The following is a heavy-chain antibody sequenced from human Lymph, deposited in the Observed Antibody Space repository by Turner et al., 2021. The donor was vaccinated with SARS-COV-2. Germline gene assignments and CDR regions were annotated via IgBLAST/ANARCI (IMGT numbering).Heavy chain of an antibody. CDR2: IYHSGST. CDR1: GASISTTFW. Sequence: QLQESGPGLVKPSGTLCLTCAVSGASISTTFWWTWVRQSPGKGLEWIGEIYHSGSTNYIPSLQSRVTISVDKSRNQFSLRLSSVTAADTAVYYCAAGFDIWGQGTRVIISS. CDR3: AAGFDI. J-gene: IGHJ3*02. V-gene: IGHV4-4*02.